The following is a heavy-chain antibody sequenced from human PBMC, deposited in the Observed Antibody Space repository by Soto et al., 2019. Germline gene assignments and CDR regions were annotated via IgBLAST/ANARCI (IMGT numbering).Heavy chain of an antibody. J-gene: IGHJ2*01. CDR3: ARDGVDSSGYYYWYFDL. Sequence: QLQLQESGSGLVKPSQTLSLTCAVSGGSISSGGYSWSWIRQPPGKGLEWIGYIYHSGSTYYNPSLKSRVTISVDRSKNQFSLKLSSVTAADTAVYYCARDGVDSSGYYYWYFDLWGRGTLVTVAS. CDR2: IYHSGST. D-gene: IGHD3-22*01. CDR1: GGSISSGGYS. V-gene: IGHV4-30-2*01.